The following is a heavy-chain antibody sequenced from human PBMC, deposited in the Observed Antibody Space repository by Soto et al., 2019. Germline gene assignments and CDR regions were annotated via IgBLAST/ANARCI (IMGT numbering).Heavy chain of an antibody. Sequence: EVQLVESGGGLVEPGGSLRLSCTPSGLSFSTHSMNWVRQAPGKGLEWVSSISSSSYYIYYADSVKGRFTISRDNAKNPLFLQMNSLSADDTAVYYCARNRDPSSKTHGMDVWGQGTTVTVSS. CDR3: ARNRDPSSKTHGMDV. CDR1: GLSFSTHS. CDR2: ISSSSYYI. V-gene: IGHV3-21*06. J-gene: IGHJ6*02.